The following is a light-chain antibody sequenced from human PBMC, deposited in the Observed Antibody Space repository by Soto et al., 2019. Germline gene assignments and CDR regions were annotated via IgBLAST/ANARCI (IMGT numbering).Light chain of an antibody. V-gene: IGKV3-11*01. CDR3: QQRSNWPPLWIT. J-gene: IGKJ5*01. Sequence: EIVLTQSPATLSLSPGERATLSCRASQSVSSYLAWYQRKPGQAPRLLIYDASNRATGIPARFSGSGSGTDFTLTISSLEPEDFAVYYCQQRSNWPPLWITFGQGTRLEIK. CDR2: DAS. CDR1: QSVSSY.